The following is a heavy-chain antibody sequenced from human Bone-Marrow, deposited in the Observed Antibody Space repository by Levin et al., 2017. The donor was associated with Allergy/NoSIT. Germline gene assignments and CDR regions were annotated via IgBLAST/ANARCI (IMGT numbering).Heavy chain of an antibody. V-gene: IGHV4-59*01. CDR1: GGSISSYY. Sequence: PSETLSLTCTVSGGSISSYYWSWIRQPPGKGLEWIGYIYYSGSTNYNPSLKSRVTISVDTSKNQFSLKLSSVTAADTAVYYCARGNVWPSLPPYMSSGFAFDIWGQGTMVTVSS. D-gene: IGHD3-22*01. CDR2: IYYSGST. J-gene: IGHJ3*02. CDR3: ARGNVWPSLPPYMSSGFAFDI.